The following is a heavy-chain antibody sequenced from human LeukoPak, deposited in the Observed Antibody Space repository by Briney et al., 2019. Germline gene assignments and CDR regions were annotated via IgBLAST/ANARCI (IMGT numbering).Heavy chain of an antibody. Sequence: ASVKVSCKASGYTFTSYYMHWVRQAPGQGLEWMGIINPSGGSTSYAQKFQGRVTMTRDTSTSTVYMELSSLRSEDTAVYYCARVRAAYDSSGYCFDYWGQGTLVTVSS. V-gene: IGHV1-46*01. D-gene: IGHD3-22*01. CDR3: ARVRAAYDSSGYCFDY. CDR2: INPSGGST. J-gene: IGHJ4*02. CDR1: GYTFTSYY.